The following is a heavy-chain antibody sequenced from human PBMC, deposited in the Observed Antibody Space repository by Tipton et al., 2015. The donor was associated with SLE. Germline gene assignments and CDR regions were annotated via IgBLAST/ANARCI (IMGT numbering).Heavy chain of an antibody. Sequence: GSLRLSCAASGFSFSDYYMDWVRQAPGKGLEWVSSISWGSSKIDYADSVRGRFTISRDNSKNTVYLPMERLRVEDTAVYFCARHMDYKNRSPGPGFWGQGTLVTVSS. D-gene: IGHD2/OR15-2a*01. CDR2: ISWGSSKI. CDR3: ARHMDYKNRSPGPGF. V-gene: IGHV3-69-1*01. CDR1: GFSFSDYY. J-gene: IGHJ4*02.